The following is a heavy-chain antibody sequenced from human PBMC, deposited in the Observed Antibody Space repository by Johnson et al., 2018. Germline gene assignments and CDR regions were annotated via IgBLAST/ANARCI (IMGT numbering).Heavy chain of an antibody. J-gene: IGHJ3*02. CDR1: GFTFSSYA. CDR3: AKSPQTRNGPNSLRVRAFDI. D-gene: IGHD5-24*01. V-gene: IGHV3-23*04. Sequence: EVQLVETGGALVQPGGSLRLSCAASGFTFSSYAMTWVRQAPGKGLEWVSSISGSGGNTYSADSMKGRFPISRANSKNTLYLQMSGLRAEDTALYYCAKSPQTRNGPNSLRVRAFDIWGQGTMVTVSS. CDR2: ISGSGGNT.